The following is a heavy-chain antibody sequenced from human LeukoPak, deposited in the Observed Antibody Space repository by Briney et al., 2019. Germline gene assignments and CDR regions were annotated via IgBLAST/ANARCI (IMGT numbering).Heavy chain of an antibody. CDR3: ARVGITRSDY. D-gene: IGHD3-22*01. CDR1: GFTFSDYW. V-gene: IGHV3-21*01. CDR2: ISSSSSYI. Sequence: GGSLRLSCEASGFTFSDYWMHWVRQAPGKGLEWVSSISSSSSYIYYADSVKGRFTISRDNAKNSLYLQMNSLRAEDTAVYYCARVGITRSDYWGQGTLVTVSS. J-gene: IGHJ4*02.